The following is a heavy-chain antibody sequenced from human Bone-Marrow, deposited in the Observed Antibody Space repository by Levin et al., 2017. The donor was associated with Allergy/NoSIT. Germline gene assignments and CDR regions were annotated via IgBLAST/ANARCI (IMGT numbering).Heavy chain of an antibody. J-gene: IGHJ6*02. CDR3: ARYELGINYLGMDV. V-gene: IGHV3-23*01. CDR1: QFTFSTYP. Sequence: PGESLKISCAASQFTFSTYPMSWVRQAPGQGLEWVSAIFAGGDGTFYADSVKGRFTISRDNAKNTLYLQMNSLTTEDTAVYYCARYELGINYLGMDVWGQGTTVTVSS. CDR2: IFAGGDGT. D-gene: IGHD7-27*01.